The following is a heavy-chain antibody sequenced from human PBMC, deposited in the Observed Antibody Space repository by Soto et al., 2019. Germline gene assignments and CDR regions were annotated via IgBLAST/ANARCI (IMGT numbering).Heavy chain of an antibody. D-gene: IGHD1-26*01. CDR2: IYYSGST. V-gene: IGHV4-61*01. Sequence: QVQLQESGPGLVKPSETLSLTCTVSGGSVSSGSYYWSWIRQPPGKGLEWIGYIYYSGSTNYNPSLKSRVTISVDTSKNPFSLKLSSVTAADTAVYYCARSQWGGDFDYWGQGTLVTVSS. J-gene: IGHJ4*02. CDR1: GGSVSSGSYY. CDR3: ARSQWGGDFDY.